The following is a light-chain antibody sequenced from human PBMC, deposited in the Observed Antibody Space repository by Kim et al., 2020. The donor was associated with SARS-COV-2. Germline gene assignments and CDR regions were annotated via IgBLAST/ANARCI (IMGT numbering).Light chain of an antibody. V-gene: IGLV3-21*04. CDR2: YDS. J-gene: IGLJ2*01. CDR1: NIGSKS. Sequence: SYELTQPPSVSVAPGKTARITCGGNNIGSKSVHWYQQKPGQAPVLVIYYDSDRPSGIPERFSGSNSGNTATLTISRVEAGDEADYYCQVWDSYSDHVVSG. CDR3: QVWDSYSDHVV.